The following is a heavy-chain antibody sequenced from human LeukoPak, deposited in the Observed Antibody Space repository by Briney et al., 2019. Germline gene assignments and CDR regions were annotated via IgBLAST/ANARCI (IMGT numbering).Heavy chain of an antibody. CDR1: GGSISSSSYY. Sequence: SETLSLTCTVSGGSISSSSYYWGWIRQPPGKGLEWIGFIYYSGSTNYSPSLKSRVTMSLDTSNNQFSLRLSSGTAADTAVYYCARVRDCSGGSCYPFDYWGQGTLVSVSS. CDR3: ARVRDCSGGSCYPFDY. J-gene: IGHJ4*02. V-gene: IGHV4-61*05. D-gene: IGHD2-15*01. CDR2: IYYSGST.